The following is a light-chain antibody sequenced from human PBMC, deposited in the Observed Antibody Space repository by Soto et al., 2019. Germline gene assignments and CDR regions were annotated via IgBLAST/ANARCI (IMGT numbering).Light chain of an antibody. CDR1: QSVRSNY. Sequence: EIVLTQSPGTLSLSPGERATLSCRASQSVRSNYLAWYRQTPGQAPRLLLYGASNRATGIPDRFSGSGSGTDFTLIISRLEPEDFALYYCLQYGSSPWTFGQGTKVEIK. V-gene: IGKV3-20*01. CDR2: GAS. J-gene: IGKJ1*01. CDR3: LQYGSSPWT.